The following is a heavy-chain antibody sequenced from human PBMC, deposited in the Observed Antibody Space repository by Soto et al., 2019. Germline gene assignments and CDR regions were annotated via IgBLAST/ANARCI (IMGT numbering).Heavy chain of an antibody. CDR1: GFSLTTSGVG. Sequence: SGPTLVNPTQTLTLTCTFSGFSLTTSGVGVGWIRQPPGKALERLALIYWDDDKRYSPSLKSRLTITKDTSKNQVVLTMTNMDPVDTATYYCTHSRPPSTVTTSAEYFQHWGQGTLVTVSS. V-gene: IGHV2-5*02. CDR3: THSRPPSTVTTSAEYFQH. D-gene: IGHD4-17*01. J-gene: IGHJ1*01. CDR2: IYWDDDK.